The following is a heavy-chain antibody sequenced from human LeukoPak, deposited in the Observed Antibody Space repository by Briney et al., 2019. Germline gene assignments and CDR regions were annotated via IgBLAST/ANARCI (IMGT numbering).Heavy chain of an antibody. D-gene: IGHD3-22*01. CDR1: GGSISSSSYY. Sequence: SQTLPLTCTVSGGSISSSSYYWGWIRQPPGKGLEWIGSIYYSGSTYYNPSLKSRVTISVDMSKNQFSLKLSTVTAADTAVYYCARGRSSGYYTEFDYWGQGTLVTVSS. CDR3: ARGRSSGYYTEFDY. V-gene: IGHV4-39*07. J-gene: IGHJ4*02. CDR2: IYYSGST.